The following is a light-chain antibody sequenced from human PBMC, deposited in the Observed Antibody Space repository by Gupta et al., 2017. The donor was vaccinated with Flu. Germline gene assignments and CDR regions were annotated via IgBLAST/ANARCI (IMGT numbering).Light chain of an antibody. CDR3: QVWDGGRDDSGV. CDR2: ADS. V-gene: IGLV3-21*02. Sequence: SHVLTQPPSVSVAPGQTASITCGGNSIGSKGVHWYQQKPGQAPVVVVYADSDRPSGIPERFSGSKSGNTATLTINRVEAGDEADYHCQVWDGGRDDSGVFGGGTKLTVL. CDR1: SIGSKG. J-gene: IGLJ2*01.